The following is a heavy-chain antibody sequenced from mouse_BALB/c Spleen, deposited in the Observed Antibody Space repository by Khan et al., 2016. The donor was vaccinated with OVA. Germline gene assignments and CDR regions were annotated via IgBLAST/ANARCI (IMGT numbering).Heavy chain of an antibody. V-gene: IGHV9-3-1*01. J-gene: IGHJ4*01. CDR1: GHTFTKYG. Sequence: QIQLVQSGPELKKPGETVKISCKASGHTFTKYGMNWVKQAPGKGLKWMGWINTYTGEPTYADDFNGRFAFSLETSASTAYLQINNLKNEDPATYFCARPPYFSYVMDNWGQGTSVTVSS. D-gene: IGHD2-10*01. CDR3: ARPPYFSYVMDN. CDR2: INTYTGEP.